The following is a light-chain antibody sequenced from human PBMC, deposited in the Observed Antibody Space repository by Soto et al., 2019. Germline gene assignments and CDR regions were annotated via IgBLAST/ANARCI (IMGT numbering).Light chain of an antibody. J-gene: IGKJ1*01. CDR1: QGIRTD. CDR3: LQDHSYPRT. CDR2: GAS. Sequence: AVQMTQSPSSLSASVGDRVTITCRASQGIRTDLGWYQQTPGKAPKLLISGASSLQSGVPSRFSGSGSGADFTLTISSLQPEDSATYYCLQDHSYPRTFGQGTKVEIK. V-gene: IGKV1-6*01.